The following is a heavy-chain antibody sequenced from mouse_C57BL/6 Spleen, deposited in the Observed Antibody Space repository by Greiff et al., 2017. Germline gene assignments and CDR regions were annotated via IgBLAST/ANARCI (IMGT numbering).Heavy chain of an antibody. V-gene: IGHV1-64*01. CDR2: IHPNSGST. Sequence: QVQLKQPGAELVKPGASVKLSCKASGYTFTSYWMHWVKQRPGQGLEWIGMIHPNSGSTNYNEKFKSKATLTVDKSSGTAYMQLSSLTSEDSAVYYCARRQPNWDWYFDVWGTGTTVTVSS. CDR3: ARRQPNWDWYFDV. J-gene: IGHJ1*03. D-gene: IGHD4-1*01. CDR1: GYTFTSYW.